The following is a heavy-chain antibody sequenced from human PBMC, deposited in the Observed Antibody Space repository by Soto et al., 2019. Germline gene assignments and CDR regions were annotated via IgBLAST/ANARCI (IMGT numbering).Heavy chain of an antibody. J-gene: IGHJ4*02. V-gene: IGHV3-74*01. Sequence: GGSLRLSCAASGFTFSRFWMHWVRQAPGKGLVWVSRINTDGSSTTYADSVKGRFTISRDNAKNTLYLQMDSLRAEDTGVYYCTRDPGAYSSTWSFYFDSWGQGT. CDR2: INTDGSST. CDR1: GFTFSRFW. D-gene: IGHD6-13*01. CDR3: TRDPGAYSSTWSFYFDS.